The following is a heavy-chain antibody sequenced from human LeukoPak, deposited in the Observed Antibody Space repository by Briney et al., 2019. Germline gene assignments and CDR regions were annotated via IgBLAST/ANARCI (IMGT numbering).Heavy chain of an antibody. D-gene: IGHD2-15*01. V-gene: IGHV3-33*01. Sequence: GGSLRLSCAASGFTFSSYGMHGVRQAPGKGLEWVAVIWYDGGNKYYADSVKGRFTISRDNSKNTLYLQMNSLRAEDTAVYYCARILGYCSGGSCYGYYYGMDVWGQGTTVTVSS. J-gene: IGHJ6*02. CDR2: IWYDGGNK. CDR3: ARILGYCSGGSCYGYYYGMDV. CDR1: GFTFSSYG.